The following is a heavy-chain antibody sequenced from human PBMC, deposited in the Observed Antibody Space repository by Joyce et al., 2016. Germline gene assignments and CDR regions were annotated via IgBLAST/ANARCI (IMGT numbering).Heavy chain of an antibody. Sequence: EVQLVESGGGLVKPGGSLRLSCAASGFTFSDYYMHWVREAPGKGQEMVSGIDRSSTYRYYTEGVKGRFTTSRDNARNSLFLQMSSLRADDTGTYYCARKSVDSRDYGMDVWGQGTTVTVSS. J-gene: IGHJ6*02. D-gene: IGHD5-12*01. CDR1: GFTFSDYY. CDR2: IDRSSTYR. CDR3: ARKSVDSRDYGMDV. V-gene: IGHV3-21*03.